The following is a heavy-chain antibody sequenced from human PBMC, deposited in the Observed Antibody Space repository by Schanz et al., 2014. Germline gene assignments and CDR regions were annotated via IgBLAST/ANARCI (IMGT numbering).Heavy chain of an antibody. CDR2: ISYDGNNK. CDR3: AKDPHKDYGGKPQTFDI. Sequence: QVQLVESGGGVVQPGRSLRLSCAASGSTFSTYPMHWVRQAPGKGLEWVAVISYDGNNKYYADSVKGRFTISRDNSKNILYLQMNSLRAEDTALYYCAKDPHKDYGGKPQTFDIWGQGTMVTVSS. V-gene: IGHV3-30*18. CDR1: GSTFSTYP. D-gene: IGHD4-17*01. J-gene: IGHJ3*02.